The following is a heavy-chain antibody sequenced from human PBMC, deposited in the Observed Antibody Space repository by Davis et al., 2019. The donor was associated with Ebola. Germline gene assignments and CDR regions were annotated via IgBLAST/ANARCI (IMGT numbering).Heavy chain of an antibody. Sequence: MPSETLSLTCAVSGGSISSGGYSWSWIRQPPGKGLVWTGNIYHSGSTYYNPSLKSRVTISVDRSKNHFSLKLSTVTAADTAVDYCASVSGYHRVGDYWGQGILVTVSS. CDR2: IYHSGST. D-gene: IGHD5-12*01. CDR3: ASVSGYHRVGDY. V-gene: IGHV4-30-2*01. CDR1: GGSISSGGYS. J-gene: IGHJ4*02.